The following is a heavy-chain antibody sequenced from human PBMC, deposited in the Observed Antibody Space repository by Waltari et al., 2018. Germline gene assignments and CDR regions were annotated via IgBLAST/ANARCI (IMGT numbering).Heavy chain of an antibody. Sequence: EVQLVESGGGLLEPGGSLRIPCAPSGFTVSNNYITWVRQAPGKGLEWVSLIYSRGETYYADSVRGRFTISRDNVKNTVYLQMNRLRVEDTAVYYCANIGAFDIWGQGTMVTVSS. CDR1: GFTVSNNY. CDR2: IYSRGET. D-gene: IGHD5-12*01. V-gene: IGHV3-53*01. J-gene: IGHJ3*02. CDR3: ANIGAFDI.